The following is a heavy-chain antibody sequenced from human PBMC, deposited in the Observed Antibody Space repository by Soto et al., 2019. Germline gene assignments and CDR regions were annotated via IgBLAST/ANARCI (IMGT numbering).Heavy chain of an antibody. J-gene: IGHJ4*02. CDR1: GGSISSYY. CDR2: IYYSGST. Sequence: PSETLSLTCTVSGGSISSYYWSWIRQPPGKGLEWIGYIYYSGSTNYNPSLKSRVTISVDTSKNQFSMKLSYVTAAETAVYYCARLGRYCSGGSCYHFDYWGQGIQVTVSS. V-gene: IGHV4-59*08. D-gene: IGHD2-15*01. CDR3: ARLGRYCSGGSCYHFDY.